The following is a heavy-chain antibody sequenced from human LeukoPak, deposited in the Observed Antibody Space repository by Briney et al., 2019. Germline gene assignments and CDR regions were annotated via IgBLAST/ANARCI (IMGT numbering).Heavy chain of an antibody. J-gene: IGHJ5*02. Sequence: ASAKVSCKASGYTFTGYLIHWVRQAPGQGLEWMGWINPNSGATYYAQKFQGRVTTARDSYISTAYVELSRLKSGDTAVYYCARGRSNTSWFGWFDPWGQGTRVTVSS. CDR2: INPNSGAT. D-gene: IGHD3-10*01. V-gene: IGHV1-2*02. CDR3: ARGRSNTSWFGWFDP. CDR1: GYTFTGYL.